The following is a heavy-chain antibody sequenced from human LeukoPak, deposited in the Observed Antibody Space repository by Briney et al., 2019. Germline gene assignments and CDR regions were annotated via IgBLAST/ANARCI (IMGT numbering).Heavy chain of an antibody. CDR2: INWNGGST. J-gene: IGHJ5*02. D-gene: IGHD6-13*01. Sequence: PGGSLILSCAASGFTFDDYGMSWVRQAPGKGLGWVSGINWNGGSTGYADSVKGRFTISRVNAKNSLYLQMNSLRAEDTALYYCARALVRGWFDPWGQGTLVTVSS. V-gene: IGHV3-20*04. CDR1: GFTFDDYG. CDR3: ARALVRGWFDP.